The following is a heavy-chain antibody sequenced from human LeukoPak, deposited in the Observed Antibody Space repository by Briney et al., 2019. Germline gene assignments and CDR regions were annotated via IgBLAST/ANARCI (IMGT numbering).Heavy chain of an antibody. CDR2: IRSKAYGGTT. Sequence: GGSLRLSCTASGFTFGDYAMSWFRQAPGKGLEWVGFIRSKAYGGTTEYAASVKGRFTISRDDSKSIAYLQMNSLKTEDTAVYYCTRDPHLYVWGSYHQPPFDYGGRGTLVTVSS. CDR3: TRDPHLYVWGSYHQPPFDY. V-gene: IGHV3-49*03. D-gene: IGHD3-16*02. CDR1: GFTFGDYA. J-gene: IGHJ4*02.